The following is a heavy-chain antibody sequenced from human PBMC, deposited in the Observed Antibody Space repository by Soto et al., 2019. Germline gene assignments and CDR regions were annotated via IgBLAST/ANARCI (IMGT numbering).Heavy chain of an antibody. J-gene: IGHJ6*02. D-gene: IGHD2-2*01. CDR1: VYNVSRSR. CDR3: ARHGGYCSSTSCLEGNYGMDV. V-gene: IGHV5-51*01. Sequence: GEALKSSCKGSVYNVSRSRCWPVRQKPGKSPEWMGIIYPGDSDTRYSPSFQGQVTISADRSISTAYLQWSSLKASDTAMYYCARHGGYCSSTSCLEGNYGMDVWGQGTTVTVSS. CDR2: IYPGDSDT.